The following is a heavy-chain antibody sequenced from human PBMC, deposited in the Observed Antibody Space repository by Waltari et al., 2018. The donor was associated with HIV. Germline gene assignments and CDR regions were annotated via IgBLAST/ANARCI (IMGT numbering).Heavy chain of an antibody. CDR1: GYTFNSYG. CDR3: GREYYYDQIYYYYGVDV. J-gene: IGHJ6*02. V-gene: IGHV1-18*01. CDR2: TRDGSGNT. Sequence: QVQLVQSEDEVKKPGASVTVSCKASGYTFNSYGISWVRQAPGQGLEWMAWTRDGSGNTKYAQKFQGRLTVATDMSTSTAYMELTRLTSDDTAVYYCGREYYYDQIYYYYGVDVWGQGTTVTVSS. D-gene: IGHD3-22*01.